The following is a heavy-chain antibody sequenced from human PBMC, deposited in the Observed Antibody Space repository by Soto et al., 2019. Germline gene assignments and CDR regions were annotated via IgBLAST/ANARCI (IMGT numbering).Heavy chain of an antibody. Sequence: WVRQPPGKGLEWISGVNSNGDRSGYADSVKGRFTISRDNAKNSLYLQMNSLRVEDTALYHCAREYGSGSSPPWFDPWGQGTLVTVSS. CDR2: VNSNGDRS. V-gene: IGHV3-20*01. J-gene: IGHJ5*02. CDR3: AREYGSGSSPPWFDP. D-gene: IGHD3-10*01.